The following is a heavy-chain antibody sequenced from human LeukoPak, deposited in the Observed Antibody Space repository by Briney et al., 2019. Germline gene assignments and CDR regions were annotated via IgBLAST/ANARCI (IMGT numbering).Heavy chain of an antibody. V-gene: IGHV3-23*01. CDR3: ARGGSGRPDY. CDR1: GFTFSSYA. D-gene: IGHD3-10*01. Sequence: GGSLRLSCAASGFTFSSYAMSWVRQAPGKGLEWVSAISGSGDSTYYADSVKGRFTISRDNSKNTLYMQMNSLRAEDTAVYYCARGGSGRPDYWGQGTLVTVSS. CDR2: ISGSGDST. J-gene: IGHJ4*02.